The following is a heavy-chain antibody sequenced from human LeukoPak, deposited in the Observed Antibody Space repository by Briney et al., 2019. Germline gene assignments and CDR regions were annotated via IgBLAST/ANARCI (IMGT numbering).Heavy chain of an antibody. CDR2: IWYDGSNK. CDR3: SKDSPGYYYMDV. Sequence: QPGRSLRLSCAASGFTFSSYGMHWVRQAPGKGLEWVAVIWYDGSNKYYADSVKGRFTISRDNSKNTLYLQMNSLRAEDTAVYYWSKDSPGYYYMDVWGKGTTVTVFS. V-gene: IGHV3-33*06. CDR1: GFTFSSYG. J-gene: IGHJ6*03.